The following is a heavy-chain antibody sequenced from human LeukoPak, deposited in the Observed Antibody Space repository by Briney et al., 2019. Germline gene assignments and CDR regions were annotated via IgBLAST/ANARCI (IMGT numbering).Heavy chain of an antibody. D-gene: IGHD3-10*01. J-gene: IGHJ6*03. CDR1: GFSFSGYA. CDR3: ATMRRYQGRLRTYGV. Sequence: PGGSLRLSCAASGFSFSGYAMSWVRQAPRKGLEWVSTISGSDGSTYYADSVKGRFTISRNNSKNTLFLQMNSLRAEDTAVYYCATMRRYQGRLRTYGVWGKGTTVTVSS. CDR2: ISGSDGST. V-gene: IGHV3-23*01.